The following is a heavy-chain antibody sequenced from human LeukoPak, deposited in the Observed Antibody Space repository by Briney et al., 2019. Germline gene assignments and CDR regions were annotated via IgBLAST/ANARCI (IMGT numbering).Heavy chain of an antibody. CDR1: GFTFSSYS. J-gene: IGHJ4*02. D-gene: IGHD3-3*01. CDR2: ISSSSSTI. Sequence: PGGSLRLSCAASGFTFSSYSMNWVRQAPGKGLEWVSYISSSSSTIYYADSVKGRFTISRDNAKNSLYLQMNSLRAEDTAVYYCAREGVYDFWSGYSYNDSSGPDYWGQGTLVTVSS. V-gene: IGHV3-48*01. CDR3: AREGVYDFWSGYSYNDSSGPDY.